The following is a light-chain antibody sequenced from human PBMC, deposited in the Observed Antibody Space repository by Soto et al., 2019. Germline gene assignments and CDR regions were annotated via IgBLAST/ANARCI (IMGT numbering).Light chain of an antibody. Sequence: EIVLTQSPGTLSLSPGERATLSCRASQSVRSDYLAWYQQKPGQAPRLLIYGASSRATGIPDRFSGSGSGTDFTLTISRLAPEDFAVYYCQQYGSSPWTFGQGTKVEIK. CDR1: QSVRSDY. V-gene: IGKV3-20*01. J-gene: IGKJ1*01. CDR2: GAS. CDR3: QQYGSSPWT.